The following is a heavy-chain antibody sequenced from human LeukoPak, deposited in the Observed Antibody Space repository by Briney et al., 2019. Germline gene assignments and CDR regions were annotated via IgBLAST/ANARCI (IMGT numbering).Heavy chain of an antibody. CDR3: TTARLLYNRDY. V-gene: IGHV3-21*03. D-gene: IGHD5-24*01. CDR2: ITSSSSSM. J-gene: IGHJ4*02. Sequence: GGSLRLSCAASGFTFSSYRMHWVRQAPGKGLEWVSSITSSSSSMSYADSVEGRFTISRDNAKNSLYLQMNSLKTEDTAVYYCTTARLLYNRDYWGQGTLVTVSS. CDR1: GFTFSSYR.